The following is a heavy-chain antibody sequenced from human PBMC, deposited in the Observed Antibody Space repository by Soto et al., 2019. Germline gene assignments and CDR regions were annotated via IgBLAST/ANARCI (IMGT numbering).Heavy chain of an antibody. CDR3: ATKDREVAEGYSPAFDI. D-gene: IGHD2-15*01. CDR2: FDPEDGET. Sequence: ASVKVSCKVSGYTLTELSMHWVRQAPGKGLEWMGGFDPEDGETIYAQKFQGRVTMTEDTSTDTAYMELSSLRSEDTAVYYCATKDREVAEGYSPAFDIWGQGTMVTVSS. CDR1: GYTLTELS. V-gene: IGHV1-24*01. J-gene: IGHJ3*02.